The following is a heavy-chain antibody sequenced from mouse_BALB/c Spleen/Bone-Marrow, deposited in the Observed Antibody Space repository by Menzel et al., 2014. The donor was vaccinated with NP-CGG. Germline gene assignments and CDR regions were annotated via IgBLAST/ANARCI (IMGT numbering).Heavy chain of an antibody. Sequence: QVQLQHSGAELARPGASVKLSCKASGYTFTDYYINWVKQRTGQGLEWIGEIYPGSGNTYYNEKFKGKATLTADKSSSTAYMQLSSLTSEDSAVYFCARSRGYAWFAYWGQGTLVTVSA. D-gene: IGHD2-2*01. CDR3: ARSRGYAWFAY. CDR2: IYPGSGNT. J-gene: IGHJ3*01. V-gene: IGHV1-77*01. CDR1: GYTFTDYY.